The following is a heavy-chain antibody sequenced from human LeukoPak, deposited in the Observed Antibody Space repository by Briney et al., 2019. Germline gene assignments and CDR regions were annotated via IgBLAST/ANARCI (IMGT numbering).Heavy chain of an antibody. CDR1: LDSTTSNF. J-gene: IGHJ4*02. CDR3: AREIVGGFNPGAY. V-gene: IGHV4-59*12. Sequence: NPSETLSLTCTVSLDSTTSNFWSWVRQPPGKGLEWIGEIHSSGSTNYNPSLQSRVTISIDRSKNQIALELSSVTAADTAVYYCAREIVGGFNPGAYWGQGTLVTVSS. CDR2: IHSSGST. D-gene: IGHD1-14*01.